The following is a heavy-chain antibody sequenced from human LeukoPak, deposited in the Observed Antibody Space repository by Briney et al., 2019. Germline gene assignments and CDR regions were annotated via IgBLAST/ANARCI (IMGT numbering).Heavy chain of an antibody. J-gene: IGHJ4*02. Sequence: SETPSLTCTVSGGSISSYCWSWIRQPPGKGLEWIGYIYYSGSTNYNPSLKSRVTISVDTSKNQFSLKLSSVTAADTAVYYCASLYGSGSYPFDYWGQGTLVTVSS. V-gene: IGHV4-59*12. CDR1: GGSISSYC. D-gene: IGHD3-10*01. CDR2: IYYSGST. CDR3: ASLYGSGSYPFDY.